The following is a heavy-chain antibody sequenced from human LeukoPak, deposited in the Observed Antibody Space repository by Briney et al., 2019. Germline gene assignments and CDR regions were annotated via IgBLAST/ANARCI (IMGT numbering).Heavy chain of an antibody. Sequence: SETLSLTCTVSGGSISSGGYYWSWIRQPPGEGLEWIGYIYHSGSTYYNPSLKSRVTISVDRSKNQFSLKLSSVTAADTAVYYCARGLQQLVRFGFDYWGQGTLVTVSS. CDR3: ARGLQQLVRFGFDY. CDR2: IYHSGST. V-gene: IGHV4-30-2*01. J-gene: IGHJ4*02. D-gene: IGHD6-13*01. CDR1: GGSISSGGYY.